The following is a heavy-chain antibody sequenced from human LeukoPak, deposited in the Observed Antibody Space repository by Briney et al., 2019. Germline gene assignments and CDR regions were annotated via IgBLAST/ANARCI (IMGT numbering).Heavy chain of an antibody. Sequence: SETLSLTCAVYGGSFSGCYWSWIRQPPGKGLEWIGEINHSGSTNYNPSLKSRVTISVDTSKNQFSLKLSSVTAADTAVYYCARVPLAAPSDWFDPWGQGTLVTVSS. CDR3: ARVPLAAPSDWFDP. D-gene: IGHD6-13*01. CDR2: INHSGST. CDR1: GGSFSGCY. V-gene: IGHV4-34*01. J-gene: IGHJ5*02.